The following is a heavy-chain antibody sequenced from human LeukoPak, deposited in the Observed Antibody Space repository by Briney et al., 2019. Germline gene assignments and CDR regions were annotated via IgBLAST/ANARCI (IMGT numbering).Heavy chain of an antibody. J-gene: IGHJ4*02. CDR1: GGSISSSSYY. D-gene: IGHD3-22*01. CDR3: ARQDYDSSGYYSLNYFDY. Sequence: SETLSLTCTVSGGSISSSSYYWGWIRQPPGKGLEWIGSIYYSGSTYYNPSLKSRVTISIDTSKNQFSLKLSSVTAADTAVYFCARQDYDSSGYYSLNYFDYWGQGTLVTVSS. V-gene: IGHV4-39*01. CDR2: IYYSGST.